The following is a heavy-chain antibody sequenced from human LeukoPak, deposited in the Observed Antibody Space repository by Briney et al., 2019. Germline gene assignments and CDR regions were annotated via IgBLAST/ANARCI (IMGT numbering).Heavy chain of an antibody. V-gene: IGHV4-30-4*01. CDR2: IYYSGST. J-gene: IGHJ4*02. D-gene: IGHD6-6*01. Sequence: PSETLSLTCTVSGGSISSGVYYWGWIRQPQGKGLEGIGYIYYSGSTYYNPSLKSRVTISVDTSKNQFSLKLSSVTAADTAVYYCARHRIAAPHGGYYFDYWGQGTLVTVSS. CDR3: ARHRIAAPHGGYYFDY. CDR1: GGSISSGVYY.